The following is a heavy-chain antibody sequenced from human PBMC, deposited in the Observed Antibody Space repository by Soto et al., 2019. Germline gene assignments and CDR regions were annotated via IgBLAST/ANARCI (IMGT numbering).Heavy chain of an antibody. CDR2: ISSSGSTI. CDR1: GFTFSDYY. J-gene: IGHJ4*02. CDR3: GSGLSDGDHAGY. V-gene: IGHV3-11*01. D-gene: IGHD4-17*01. Sequence: QVQLVESGGGLVKPGGSLRLSCAASGFTFSDYYMSWIRQAPGKGLEWVSYISSSGSTIYYADSVKGRFTISRDNAKNSPYLQMNRLRAEDSAVYSCGSGLSDGDHAGYWGQGTLVTVSS.